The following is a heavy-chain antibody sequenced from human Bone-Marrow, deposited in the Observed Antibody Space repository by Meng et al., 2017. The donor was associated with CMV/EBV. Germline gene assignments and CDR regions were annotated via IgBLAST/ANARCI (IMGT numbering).Heavy chain of an antibody. CDR2: IYPNSGGT. D-gene: IGHD3-9*01. CDR1: GYTYTGYY. V-gene: IGHV1-2*02. Sequence: ASVKVSCKASGYTYTGYYMHWVRQAPGRGLEWMGWIYPNSGGTHYAQKFHGRLTVTTDTSISTGYMELSSLGSDDTAVYYCARDNDWGPDYWGQGTLVTVSS. J-gene: IGHJ4*02. CDR3: ARDNDWGPDY.